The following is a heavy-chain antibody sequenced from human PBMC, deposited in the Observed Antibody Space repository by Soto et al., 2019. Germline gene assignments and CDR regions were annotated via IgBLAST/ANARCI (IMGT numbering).Heavy chain of an antibody. CDR3: ARVRTLSTLDY. CDR2: IFYSGST. J-gene: IGHJ4*02. V-gene: IGHV4-59*01. Sequence: SETLSLTCTVAGVSISNSYWAWIRQSPEKGLECIGYIFYSGSTKYNPSLQSRVTISLDASKNQFFLQLTSVAAADSAVYFCARVRTLSTLDYWGQGTLVTVSS. CDR1: GVSISNSY.